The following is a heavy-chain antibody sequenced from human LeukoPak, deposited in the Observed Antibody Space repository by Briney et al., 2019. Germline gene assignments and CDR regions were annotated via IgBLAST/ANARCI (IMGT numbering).Heavy chain of an antibody. D-gene: IGHD6-13*01. CDR3: ARDRDGSSRNWFDP. Sequence: ASVKVSCKASGYTFSVYYIHWVRQAPGQGLEWMGRINPNSGGTNYAQKFQGRVTMTRDASITTAYMELSSLISDDTAVYYCARDRDGSSRNWFDPWGQGTLVTVSS. CDR2: INPNSGGT. V-gene: IGHV1-2*06. J-gene: IGHJ5*02. CDR1: GYTFSVYY.